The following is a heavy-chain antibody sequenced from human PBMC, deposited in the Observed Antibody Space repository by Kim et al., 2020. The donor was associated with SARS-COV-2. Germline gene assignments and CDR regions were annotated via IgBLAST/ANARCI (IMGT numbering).Heavy chain of an antibody. D-gene: IGHD3-16*01. V-gene: IGHV3-11*05. Sequence: TNYADSVKGRFTISRDNAKNSRYLQMNSLRAEDTAVYYWARGRGSGGMDVWGQGTTVTVSS. CDR2: T. CDR3: ARGRGSGGMDV. J-gene: IGHJ6*02.